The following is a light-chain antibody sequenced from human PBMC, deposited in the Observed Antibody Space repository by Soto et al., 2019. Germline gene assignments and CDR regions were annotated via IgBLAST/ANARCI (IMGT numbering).Light chain of an antibody. Sequence: DIQMTQSAASLSATVGDRVTITCRASQSISSYLNWYQQKPGKAPKLLIYAASSLQSGVPSRFSGSGSGTDFTLTISSLQPEDFATYYCQQSYSTPITFGQRTRLEI. CDR1: QSISSY. J-gene: IGKJ5*01. CDR2: AAS. CDR3: QQSYSTPIT. V-gene: IGKV1-39*01.